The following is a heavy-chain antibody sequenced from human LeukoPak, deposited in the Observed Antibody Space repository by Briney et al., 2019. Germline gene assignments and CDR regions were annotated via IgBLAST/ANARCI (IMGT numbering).Heavy chain of an antibody. CDR1: GYTFTSYD. Sequence: ASVKVSCKASGYTFTSYDINWVRQAAGQGLEWMGWMNPNSGNTGYAQKFQGRVTMTRNTSISTAYMELSSLRSEDTAVYYCARAADDYGDYAGVDYWGQGTLVTVSS. V-gene: IGHV1-8*01. D-gene: IGHD4-17*01. J-gene: IGHJ4*02. CDR3: ARAADDYGDYAGVDY. CDR2: MNPNSGNT.